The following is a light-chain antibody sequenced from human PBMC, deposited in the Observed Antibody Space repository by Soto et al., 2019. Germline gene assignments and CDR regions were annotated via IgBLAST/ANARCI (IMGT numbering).Light chain of an antibody. V-gene: IGKV1-39*01. CDR2: AAS. CDR3: QQTHNMRFT. CDR1: QSITNY. J-gene: IGKJ3*01. Sequence: DLQMTQSPSSLSASVGDRVTITCRASQSITNYLNWYQHKPGKAPKLLVYAASSLQSGVPSRLCCSRSGTDFTLTISRLQPEDFATYFCQQTHNMRFTFGRGTKVDIK.